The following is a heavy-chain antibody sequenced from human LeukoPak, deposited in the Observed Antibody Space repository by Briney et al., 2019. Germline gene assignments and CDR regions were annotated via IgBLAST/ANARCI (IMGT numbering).Heavy chain of an antibody. V-gene: IGHV5-51*01. Sequence: GESLKISCKGSGYSFTSYWIGWVRQMPGKGLEGMGIIYPGDSDTRYSPSFQGQVTISADKSISTAYLQWSSLKASDTAMYYCASRGYSYGKYPVAGTSYFDYWGQGTLVTVSS. CDR1: GYSFTSYW. D-gene: IGHD5-18*01. CDR2: IYPGDSDT. J-gene: IGHJ4*02. CDR3: ASRGYSYGKYPVAGTSYFDY.